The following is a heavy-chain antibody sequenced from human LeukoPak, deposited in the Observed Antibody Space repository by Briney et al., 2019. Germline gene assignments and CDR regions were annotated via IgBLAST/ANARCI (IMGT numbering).Heavy chain of an antibody. CDR3: ATMVADAFDI. D-gene: IGHD2-8*01. CDR2: ISGSGGST. Sequence: GGSLRLSCAASGFTFSSYAMSWVRQAPGKGLEWVSAISGSGGSTYYADSMKGRFTISRDNSKNTLYLQMNSLRAEDTAVYYCATMVADAFDIWGQGTMVTVSS. V-gene: IGHV3-23*01. CDR1: GFTFSSYA. J-gene: IGHJ3*02.